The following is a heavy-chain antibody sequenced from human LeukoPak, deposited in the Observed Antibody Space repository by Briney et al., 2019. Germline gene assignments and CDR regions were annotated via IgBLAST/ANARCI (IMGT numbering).Heavy chain of an antibody. D-gene: IGHD2-2*01. Sequence: GGSLRLSCAASGFTFSSYSMNWVRQAPGKGLEWVSYISSSSSTIYYADSVKGRFTISRDNAKNSLYPQMNSLRAEDTAVYYCASYLVVVPDWGQGTLVTVSS. CDR1: GFTFSSYS. CDR3: ASYLVVVPD. CDR2: ISSSSSTI. J-gene: IGHJ4*02. V-gene: IGHV3-48*01.